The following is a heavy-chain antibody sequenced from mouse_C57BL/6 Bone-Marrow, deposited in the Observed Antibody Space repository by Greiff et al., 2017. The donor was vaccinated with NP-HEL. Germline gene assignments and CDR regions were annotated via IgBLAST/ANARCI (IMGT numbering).Heavy chain of an antibody. V-gene: IGHV1-50*01. D-gene: IGHD1-1*01. CDR2: IDPSDSYT. J-gene: IGHJ2*01. Sequence: QVQLQQPGAELVKPGASVKLSCKASGYTFTSYWMQWVKQRPGQGLEWIGEIDPSDSYTNYNQKFKGKATLTVDTSSSTAYMQLSSLTSEDSAVYYCARIIITTVVAGDYWGQGTTLTVSS. CDR3: ARIIITTVVAGDY. CDR1: GYTFTSYW.